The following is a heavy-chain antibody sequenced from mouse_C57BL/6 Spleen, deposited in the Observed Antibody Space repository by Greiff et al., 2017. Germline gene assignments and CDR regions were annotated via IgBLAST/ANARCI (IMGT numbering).Heavy chain of an antibody. Sequence: EVQLQQSGPELVKPGASVKISCKASGYTFTDYYMNWVKQSHGKSLEWIGDINPNNGGTSYNQKFKGKATLTVDKSSSTAYMELRSLTSEDSAVYYCASSYYYGSSLSYWGQGTLVTVSA. CDR3: ASSYYYGSSLSY. D-gene: IGHD1-1*01. CDR2: INPNNGGT. V-gene: IGHV1-26*01. CDR1: GYTFTDYY. J-gene: IGHJ3*01.